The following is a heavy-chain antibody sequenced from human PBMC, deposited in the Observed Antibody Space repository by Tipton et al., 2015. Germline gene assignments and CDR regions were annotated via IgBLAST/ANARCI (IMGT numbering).Heavy chain of an antibody. CDR2: TYYRSKWYN. CDR3: ARHRPYSSSGADYFDY. D-gene: IGHD6-6*01. Sequence: TLSLTCAISGDSVSSNSAAWNWIRQSPSRGLEWLGRTYYRSKWYNDYAVSVKSRITITPDTSKNQFTLHLNSVTPDDTAMYYCARHRPYSSSGADYFDYWGQGTLVTVSS. V-gene: IGHV6-1*01. CDR1: GDSVSSNSAA. J-gene: IGHJ4*02.